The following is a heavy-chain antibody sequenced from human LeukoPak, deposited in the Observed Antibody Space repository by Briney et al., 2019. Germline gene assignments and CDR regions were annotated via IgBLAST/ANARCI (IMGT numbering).Heavy chain of an antibody. CDR3: TRAHYRDYGGSDY. D-gene: IGHD4-17*01. CDR1: GGSFSGYS. Sequence: SETLSLTCAVYGGSFSGYSWSWIRQPPGKGLEWIGEINHSGSTYYNPSLKSRVTISVDMSKNQFSLKLTSVTAADTAVYYCTRAHYRDYGGSDYWGQGTLVTVSS. J-gene: IGHJ4*02. V-gene: IGHV4-34*01. CDR2: INHSGST.